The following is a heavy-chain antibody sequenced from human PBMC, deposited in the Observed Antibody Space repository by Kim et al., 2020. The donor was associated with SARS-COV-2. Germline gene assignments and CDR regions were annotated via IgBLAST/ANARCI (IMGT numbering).Heavy chain of an antibody. Sequence: ASVKVSCKASGYTFTSYGISWVRQAPGQGLEWMGWIAPYNGNTNYAQKLQGRVTMTTDTSTSTAYMELRSLRSDDTAVYYCARDPTPYNWNDRRRLLGAFDSWGQGTRVTVSS. CDR3: ARDPTPYNWNDRRRLLGAFDS. CDR2: IAPYNGNT. V-gene: IGHV1-18*04. J-gene: IGHJ3*02. D-gene: IGHD1-20*01. CDR1: GYTFTSYG.